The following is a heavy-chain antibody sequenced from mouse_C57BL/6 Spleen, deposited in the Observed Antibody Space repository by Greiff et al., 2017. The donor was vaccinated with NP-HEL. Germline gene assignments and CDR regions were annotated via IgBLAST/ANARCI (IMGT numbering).Heavy chain of an antibody. D-gene: IGHD2-3*01. CDR3: AKVKGPYGYYFAY. Sequence: EVQLQQSGPELVQPGASVKIPCKASGYTFTDYNMDWVKQSHGKSLEWIGDINPNTGGTIYNQQFKGKATLTVDKSSSTAYMGRRSLTAEDTAVYYCAKVKGPYGYYFAYWGQGTLVTVSA. V-gene: IGHV1-18*01. J-gene: IGHJ3*01. CDR1: GYTFTDYN. CDR2: INPNTGGT.